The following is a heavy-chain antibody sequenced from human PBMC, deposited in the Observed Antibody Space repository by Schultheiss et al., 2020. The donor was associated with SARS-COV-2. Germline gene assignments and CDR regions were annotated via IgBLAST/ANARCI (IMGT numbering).Heavy chain of an antibody. J-gene: IGHJ3*02. Sequence: SETLSLTCTVSGGSISSGSYYWSWIRQPAGKGLEWIGRIYTSGSTNYNPSLKSRVTISVDTSKNQFSLKLSSVTAADTAVYYCARAPRIAVATNGAFDIWGQGTMVTVSS. CDR3: ARAPRIAVATNGAFDI. CDR1: GGSISSGSYY. V-gene: IGHV4-61*02. CDR2: IYTSGST. D-gene: IGHD6-19*01.